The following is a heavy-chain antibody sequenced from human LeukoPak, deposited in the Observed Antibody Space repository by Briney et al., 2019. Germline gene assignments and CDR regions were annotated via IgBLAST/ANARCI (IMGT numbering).Heavy chain of an antibody. CDR2: INTNTGNP. CDR3: ARDGSGTYYKASLDY. V-gene: IGHV7-4-1*02. J-gene: IGHJ4*02. Sequence: ASVKVSCKASGYTFSRYALNWVRQAPGQGLEWMGWINTNTGNPTYAQGFTGRFVFSLDTSVSTAYLQISSLKAEDTAVYYCARDGSGTYYKASLDYWGQGTLVTVSS. CDR1: GYTFSRYA. D-gene: IGHD3-10*01.